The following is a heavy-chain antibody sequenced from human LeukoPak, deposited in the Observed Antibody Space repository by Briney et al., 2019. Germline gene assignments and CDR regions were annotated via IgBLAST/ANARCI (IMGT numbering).Heavy chain of an antibody. CDR1: GFAFDDFG. CDR2: INWNGGST. Sequence: GSLRLSCAASGFAFDDFGMSWVRQAPGKGLEWVAGINWNGGSTGYADSVKGRFTISRDNAKNSLYLQMNSLRAEDTALYYCARVRISDYYGSGIGYWGQGTLVTVSS. J-gene: IGHJ4*02. D-gene: IGHD3-10*01. CDR3: ARVRISDYYGSGIGY. V-gene: IGHV3-20*04.